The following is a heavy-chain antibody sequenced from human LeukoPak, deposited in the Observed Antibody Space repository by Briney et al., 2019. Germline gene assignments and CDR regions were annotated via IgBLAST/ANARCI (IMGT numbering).Heavy chain of an antibody. J-gene: IGHJ4*02. CDR3: AREGVVAANGFDY. D-gene: IGHD2-15*01. CDR2: INPNSGGT. Sequence: GASVKVSCKASGYTFTGYYMHWVRQAPGQGLEWMGWINPNSGGTNYAQKFQGRVTMTRNTSISTAYMELSSLRSEDTAVYYCAREGVVAANGFDYWGQGTLVTVSS. V-gene: IGHV1-2*02. CDR1: GYTFTGYY.